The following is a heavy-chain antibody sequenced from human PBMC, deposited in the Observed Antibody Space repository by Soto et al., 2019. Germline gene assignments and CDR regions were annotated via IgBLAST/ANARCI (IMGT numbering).Heavy chain of an antibody. CDR3: ARRAAAGIRASPWFDP. CDR2: IYDSGST. D-gene: IGHD6-13*01. J-gene: IGHJ5*02. V-gene: IGHV4-39*01. Sequence: PSETLSLTGTVSGGSLSSSSYYRGWIRQPPGKGLEWIGSIYDSGSTYYNPSLKSRVTISADTSKNQFSLKLSSVTAADTALYYCARRAAAGIRASPWFDPWGQGTLVTVSS. CDR1: GGSLSSSSYY.